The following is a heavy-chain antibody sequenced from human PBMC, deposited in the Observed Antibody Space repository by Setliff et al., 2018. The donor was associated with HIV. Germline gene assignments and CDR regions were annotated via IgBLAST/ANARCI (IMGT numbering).Heavy chain of an antibody. Sequence: GGSLRLSCAASGFTFSTYWMTWVRQAPGKGLEWVAKINQDGSEKHYVDFVKGRFTISRDNAKNTMYLQMDSLTAEDTAVYYCVTLTTVVSFWAFDIWGQGSMVTVSS. V-gene: IGHV3-7*01. CDR1: GFTFSTYW. D-gene: IGHD1-1*01. CDR2: INQDGSEK. CDR3: VTLTTVVSFWAFDI. J-gene: IGHJ3*02.